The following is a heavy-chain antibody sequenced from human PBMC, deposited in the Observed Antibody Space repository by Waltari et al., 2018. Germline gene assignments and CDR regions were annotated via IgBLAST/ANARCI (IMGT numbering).Heavy chain of an antibody. Sequence: QVQLVQSGAEVKKPGASVKVSCKASGYTFTSYAMHWVRQAPGQRLEWMGWINAGNGNTKYARKFQGRVTITRDTSASTAYMELSSLRSEATAVYYCATTGYYDSSGHAHDYYYYGMDVGGQGTTVTVSS. CDR2: INAGNGNT. J-gene: IGHJ6*02. CDR3: ATTGYYDSSGHAHDYYYYGMDV. V-gene: IGHV1-3*01. D-gene: IGHD3-22*01. CDR1: GYTFTSYA.